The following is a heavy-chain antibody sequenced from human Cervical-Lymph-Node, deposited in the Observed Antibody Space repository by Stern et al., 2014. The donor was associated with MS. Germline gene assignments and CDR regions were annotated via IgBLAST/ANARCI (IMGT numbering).Heavy chain of an antibody. CDR1: GFSFNTYW. D-gene: IGHD1-1*01. V-gene: IGHV3-74*01. Sequence: DVQLVESGGGLVQPGGSLRLSCAASGFSFNTYWMHWVRQAPGKGLVWVSRLNSDGSITSYADSVKGRFTISRDIAKNTLYLQMNSLRVDDTGVYYCARDMRNGYYGMDVWGQGTTGIVAS. CDR3: ARDMRNGYYGMDV. J-gene: IGHJ6*02. CDR2: LNSDGSIT.